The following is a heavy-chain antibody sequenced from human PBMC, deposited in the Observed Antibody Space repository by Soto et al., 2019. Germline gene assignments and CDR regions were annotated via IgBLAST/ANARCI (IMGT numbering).Heavy chain of an antibody. CDR3: AKAEVAAAGQKPYYFDY. Sequence: GGSLRLSCAASGFTFSSYAMSWVRQAPGKGLEWVSAISGSGGSTYYADSVKGRFTISRDNSKNTLYLQMNSLRAEDTAVYYCAKAEVAAAGQKPYYFDYWGQGTLVTVSS. CDR1: GFTFSSYA. D-gene: IGHD6-13*01. V-gene: IGHV3-23*01. CDR2: ISGSGGST. J-gene: IGHJ4*02.